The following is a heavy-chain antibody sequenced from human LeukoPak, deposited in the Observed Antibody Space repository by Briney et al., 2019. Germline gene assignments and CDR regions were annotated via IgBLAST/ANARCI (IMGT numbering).Heavy chain of an antibody. J-gene: IGHJ4*02. CDR3: AREASGSGSYFDY. Sequence: TGGSLRLSCAASGFTFSSYEMNWVRQAPGKGLEWVSYISSSGSTIYYADSVKGRFTISRDNAKNSLYLQMNSLRAEDTAIYYCAREASGSGSYFDYWGQGTLVTVSS. V-gene: IGHV3-48*03. D-gene: IGHD3-10*01. CDR1: GFTFSSYE. CDR2: ISSSGSTI.